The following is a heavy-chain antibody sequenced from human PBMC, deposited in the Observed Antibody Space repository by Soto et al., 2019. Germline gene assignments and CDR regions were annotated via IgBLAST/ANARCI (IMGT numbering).Heavy chain of an antibody. V-gene: IGHV4-39*01. Sequence: SETLSLTCTVSGGSISSSSYYWGWIRQPPGKGLEWIGSIYYSGSTYYNPSLKSRVTISVDTSKNQFSLKLSSVTAADTAVYYCARQGAAGTGYYYYYYMDVWGKGTTVTVSS. CDR3: ARQGAAGTGYYYYYYMDV. CDR1: GGSISSSSYY. D-gene: IGHD6-13*01. J-gene: IGHJ6*03. CDR2: IYYSGST.